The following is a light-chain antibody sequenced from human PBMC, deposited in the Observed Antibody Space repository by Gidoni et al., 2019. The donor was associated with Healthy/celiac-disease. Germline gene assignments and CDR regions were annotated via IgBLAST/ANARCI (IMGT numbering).Light chain of an antibody. V-gene: IGKV1-5*03. CDR1: QIISSW. CDR3: QQYNSYSA. J-gene: IGKJ1*01. Sequence: DIQMTQSPSTLSASVEDRVTITCRASQIISSWLAWYQQKPGKAPKLLIYKASSLESGVPSRFSGSGSGTEFTLTIRSLQPDDFATYYCQQYNSYSAFGQGTKVEIK. CDR2: KAS.